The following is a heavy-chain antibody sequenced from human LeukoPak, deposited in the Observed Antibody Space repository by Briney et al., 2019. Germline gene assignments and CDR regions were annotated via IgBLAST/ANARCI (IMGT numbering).Heavy chain of an antibody. D-gene: IGHD3-22*01. Sequence: SETLSLTCTVSGGSISSYYWSWIRQPAGKGLEWIWRIYTSGSTNYNPSLKSRVTMSVDTSKNQFSLKLSSVTAADTAVYYCARDFPIYYDSSGANPYYYYYGMDVWGQGTTVTVSS. CDR3: ARDFPIYYDSSGANPYYYYYGMDV. CDR2: IYTSGST. CDR1: GGSISSYY. J-gene: IGHJ6*02. V-gene: IGHV4-4*07.